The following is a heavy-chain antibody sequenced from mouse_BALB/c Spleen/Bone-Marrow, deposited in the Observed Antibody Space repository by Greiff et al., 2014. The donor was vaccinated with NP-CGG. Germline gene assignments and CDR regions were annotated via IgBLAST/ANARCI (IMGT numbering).Heavy chain of an antibody. J-gene: IGHJ4*01. Sequence: QVQLKESGAELVKPGASGKLSCRASGYTFTKYYMYWGKQRPGQGLERIGEINPSNGGTNFNEKFKSKATLTVDKSSSTAYMQLSSLTSEDSAVYYCTRLPHWGQGTSVTVSS. CDR2: INPSNGGT. CDR1: GYTFTKYY. D-gene: IGHD5-1*01. CDR3: TRLPH. V-gene: IGHV1S81*02.